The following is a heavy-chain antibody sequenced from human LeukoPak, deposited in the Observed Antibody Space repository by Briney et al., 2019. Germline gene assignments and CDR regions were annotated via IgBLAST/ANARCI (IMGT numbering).Heavy chain of an antibody. CDR3: ASSRYGSGSYYNGDY. Sequence: SVKVSCKASGGTFRSYAISWVRQAPGQGLGWMGGIIPIFGTANYAQKFQGRVTITADKSTSTAYMELGSLRSEDTAVYYCASSRYGSGSYYNGDYWGQGTLVTVSS. V-gene: IGHV1-69*06. J-gene: IGHJ4*02. CDR2: IIPIFGTA. CDR1: GGTFRSYA. D-gene: IGHD3-10*01.